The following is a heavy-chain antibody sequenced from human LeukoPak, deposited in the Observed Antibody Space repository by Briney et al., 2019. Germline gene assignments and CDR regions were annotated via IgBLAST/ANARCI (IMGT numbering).Heavy chain of an antibody. CDR1: GFTFSSYA. CDR3: AKLSYIAAAAPHFDY. Sequence: GGSLRLSCAASGFTFSSYAMSWVRQAPGKGLEWVSAISGSGGSTYYADSVKGRFTISRDNSKNTLYLQMNSLRAEDTAVYYCAKLSYIAAAAPHFDYWAREPWSPPPQ. V-gene: IGHV3-23*01. D-gene: IGHD6-13*01. J-gene: IGHJ4*02. CDR2: ISGSGGST.